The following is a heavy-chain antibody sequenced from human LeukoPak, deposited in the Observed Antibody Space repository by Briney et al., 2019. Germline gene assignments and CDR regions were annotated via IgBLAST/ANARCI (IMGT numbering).Heavy chain of an antibody. CDR1: GYTFTSYD. J-gene: IGHJ4*02. CDR3: ARGHPYYYGSGYTNDY. Sequence: ASVKVSCKASGYTFTSYDINWVRQATGQGLEWMGWMNPNSGNTGYAQKFQGRVTMTRNTSISTAYMELSSLRSEDTAAYYCARGHPYYYGSGYTNDYWGQGTLVTVSS. D-gene: IGHD3-10*01. CDR2: MNPNSGNT. V-gene: IGHV1-8*01.